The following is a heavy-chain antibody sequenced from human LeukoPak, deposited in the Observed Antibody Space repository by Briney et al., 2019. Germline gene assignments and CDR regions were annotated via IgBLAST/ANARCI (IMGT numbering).Heavy chain of an antibody. CDR1: GGSFSGYY. CDR2: INHSGST. V-gene: IGHV4-34*01. J-gene: IGHJ5*02. D-gene: IGHD2-15*01. Sequence: PSETLSLTCAVYGGSFSGYYWSWIRQPPGKGLEWIGEINHSGSTNYNPSLKSRVTISVDTSKNQFSLKLSSVTAADTAVYYCARGRTYRYCSGGSCRHWFDPWGQGTLVTVSS. CDR3: ARGRTYRYCSGGSCRHWFDP.